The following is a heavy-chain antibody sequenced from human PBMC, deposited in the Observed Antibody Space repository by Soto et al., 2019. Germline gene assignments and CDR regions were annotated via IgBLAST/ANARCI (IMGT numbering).Heavy chain of an antibody. CDR1: GFNFDDYA. D-gene: IGHD5-12*01. CDR2: IDWNGDTT. CDR3: AKWLSSWVDSGMDV. Sequence: VQLVESGGVLVQPGRSLRLSCAASGFNFDDYAMHWVRQAPGKGLEWVSGIDWNGDTTGYADSVQGRFTISRDNARNSLYLEMNNLRADDTALYYCAKWLSSWVDSGMDVWGQGTTVIAS. V-gene: IGHV3-9*01. J-gene: IGHJ6*02.